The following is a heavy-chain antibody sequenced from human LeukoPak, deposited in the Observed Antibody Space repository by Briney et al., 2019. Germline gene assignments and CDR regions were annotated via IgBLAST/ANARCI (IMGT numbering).Heavy chain of an antibody. J-gene: IGHJ4*02. CDR3: ARAGRGFTYGYSDS. CDR1: GFSFSDYY. Sequence: GGSLRLSCEASGFSFSDYYMTWICQAPGKGLEWVSYISPSGSTIRNADSVKGRFTISRDNTRNSLYLQMSSLRADDTAVYYCARAGRGFTYGYSDSWGQGTLVTVSS. D-gene: IGHD2-8*01. CDR2: ISPSGSTI. V-gene: IGHV3-11*01.